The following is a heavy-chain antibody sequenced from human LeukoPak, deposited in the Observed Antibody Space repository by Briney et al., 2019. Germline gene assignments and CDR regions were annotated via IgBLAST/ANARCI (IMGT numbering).Heavy chain of an antibody. V-gene: IGHV4-34*01. CDR2: INHSGST. CDR1: GGSFSGYY. J-gene: IGHJ5*02. CDR3: ARGLLVLMVYAYNWFDP. D-gene: IGHD2-8*01. Sequence: SETLSLTCAVYGGSFSGYYWSWIRQPPGKGLEWIGEINHSGSTNYNPSLKSRVTISVDTSKNQFSLKLSSVTAADTAVYYCARGLLVLMVYAYNWFDPWGQGTLVTVSS.